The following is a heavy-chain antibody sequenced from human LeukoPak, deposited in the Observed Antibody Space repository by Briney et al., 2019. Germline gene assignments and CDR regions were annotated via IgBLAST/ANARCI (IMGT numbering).Heavy chain of an antibody. J-gene: IGHJ4*02. CDR2: IYPSDCDT. D-gene: IGHD5-24*01. CDR3: AKSGEMATVSSCFFDC. V-gene: IGHV5-51*01. CDR1: AYFIAYYW. Sequence: GESPQISSYGSAYFIAYYWNVCVRQMPGKGLVWMGTIYPSDCDTCYSESFQGRFTISTDNSKSTAYLQRNSLRAADTAMYYCAKSGEMATVSSCFFDCWGQGTLVTVSS.